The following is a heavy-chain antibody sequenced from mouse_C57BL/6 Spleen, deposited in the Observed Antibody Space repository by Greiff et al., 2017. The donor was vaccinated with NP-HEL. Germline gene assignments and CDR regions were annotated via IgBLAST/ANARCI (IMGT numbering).Heavy chain of an antibody. CDR2: IDPSDSET. Sequence: QVQLQQPGAELVRPGSSVKLSCKASGYTFTSYWMHWVKQRPIQGLEWIGNIDPSDSETHYTPKFKDKATLTVDKSSRTAYMQLSSLTSEDSAVYDCAREVYAYAMDYWGQGTSVTVAS. CDR1: GYTFTSYW. D-gene: IGHD1-1*01. V-gene: IGHV1-52*01. CDR3: AREVYAYAMDY. J-gene: IGHJ4*01.